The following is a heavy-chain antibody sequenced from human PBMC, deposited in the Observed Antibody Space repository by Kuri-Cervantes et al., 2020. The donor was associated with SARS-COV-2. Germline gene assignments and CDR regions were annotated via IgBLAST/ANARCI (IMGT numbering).Heavy chain of an antibody. Sequence: GGSLRLSCAASGFTFSSYGMHWVRQAPGKGLEWVAVISYDGSNKYYADSVKGRFTISRDNSKNTLYLQMSSLRAEDTAVYYCAREPIAVAGIFFDYWGQGTLVTVSS. CDR3: AREPIAVAGIFFDY. D-gene: IGHD6-19*01. CDR2: ISYDGSNK. J-gene: IGHJ4*02. CDR1: GFTFSSYG. V-gene: IGHV3-30*03.